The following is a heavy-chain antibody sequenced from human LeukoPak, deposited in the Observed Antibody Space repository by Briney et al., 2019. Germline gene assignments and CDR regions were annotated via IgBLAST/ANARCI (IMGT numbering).Heavy chain of an antibody. V-gene: IGHV3-30*18. CDR1: GFTFSSYG. D-gene: IGHD6-19*01. J-gene: IGHJ4*02. CDR2: ISYDGSNK. Sequence: GGSLRLSCAASGFTFSSYGMHWVRQAPGKGLEWVAVISYDGSNKYYADSVKGRFTISRDNSKNTLYLQMNSLRAEDTAVYYCAKDVAPYSSGWSIFDYWGQGTLVTVSS. CDR3: AKDVAPYSSGWSIFDY.